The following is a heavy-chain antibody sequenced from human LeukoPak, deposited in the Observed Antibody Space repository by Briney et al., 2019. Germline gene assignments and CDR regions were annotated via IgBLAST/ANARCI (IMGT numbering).Heavy chain of an antibody. D-gene: IGHD3-22*01. CDR3: AKDADSSGYAVFDY. J-gene: IGHJ4*02. CDR2: ISWNSGSI. Sequence: GRSLRLSCAASGFTFDDYAMHWVRQGPGKGLEWVSGISWNSGSIGYADSVKGRFTISGDNAKNSLYLQMNSLRAEDTALYYCAKDADSSGYAVFDYWGQGTLVTVSS. V-gene: IGHV3-9*01. CDR1: GFTFDDYA.